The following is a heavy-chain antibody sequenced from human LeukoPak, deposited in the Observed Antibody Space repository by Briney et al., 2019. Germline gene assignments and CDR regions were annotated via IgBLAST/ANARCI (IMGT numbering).Heavy chain of an antibody. CDR3: AKGYYDYVWGSYYFDY. V-gene: IGHV3-23*01. CDR1: GFTFSSYA. Sequence: GGSLRLSCAASGFTFSSYAMSWVHQAPGQGLEWVSAISGSGGSTYYADSVKGRFTISRDNSRDTLYLQMNSLRAEDTAVYYCAKGYYDYVWGSYYFDYWGQGTLVTVSS. D-gene: IGHD3-16*01. J-gene: IGHJ4*02. CDR2: ISGSGGST.